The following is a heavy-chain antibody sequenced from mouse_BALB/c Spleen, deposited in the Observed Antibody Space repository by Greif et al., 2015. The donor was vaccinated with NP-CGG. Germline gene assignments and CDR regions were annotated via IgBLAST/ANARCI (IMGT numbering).Heavy chain of an antibody. J-gene: IGHJ4*01. CDR2: IYPGNLNT. CDR1: GYTFTSYY. V-gene: IGHV1S56*01. Sequence: LVESGPELVKPGASVRIACKASGYTFTSYYIHWVKQRPGQGFEWIGWIYPGNLNTKYNEKFKGKATLTADKSSSTAYMQLSSLTSEDSAVYFCTRDAMDYWGQGTSVTVSS. CDR3: TRDAMDY.